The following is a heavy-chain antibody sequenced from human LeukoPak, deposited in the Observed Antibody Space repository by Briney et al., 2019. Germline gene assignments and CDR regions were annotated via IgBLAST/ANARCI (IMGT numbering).Heavy chain of an antibody. D-gene: IGHD6-19*01. CDR1: GFTFGSFG. CDR3: ARDVMAVAGTLGFDC. Sequence: GRSLRLSCVAYGFTFGSFGMHWVRQAPGKGLDWVAVIAYDGNDENHADSVKGRFTISRDNFKNTLYLQMNSLGPEDTAMYYCARDVMAVAGTLGFDCWGQGALVTVSS. CDR2: IAYDGNDE. J-gene: IGHJ4*02. V-gene: IGHV3-30*04.